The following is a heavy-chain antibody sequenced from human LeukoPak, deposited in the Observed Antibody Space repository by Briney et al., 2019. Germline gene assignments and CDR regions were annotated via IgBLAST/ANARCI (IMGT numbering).Heavy chain of an antibody. V-gene: IGHV4-39*06. CDR1: GGSISSSSYY. J-gene: IGHJ4*02. CDR2: IYYSGST. Sequence: KPSETLSLTCTVSGGSISSSSYYWGWIRQPPGKGLEWIGSIYYSGSTYYNPSLKSRVTISVDTSKNQFPLKLSSVTAADAAVYYCARDLRPSWSVCYFDYWGQGTLVTVSS. CDR3: ARDLRPSWSVCYFDY. D-gene: IGHD6-25*01.